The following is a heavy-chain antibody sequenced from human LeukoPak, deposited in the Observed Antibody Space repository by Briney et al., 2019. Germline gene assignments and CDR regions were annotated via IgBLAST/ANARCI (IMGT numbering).Heavy chain of an antibody. CDR3: ARPELRFLEWLFGSFDY. Sequence: VASAKVSCKASGYTFTSYYMHWVRQAPGQGLEWMGIINPSGGSTSYAQKFQGRVTMTRDTSTSTVYMELNSLRAEDTAVYYCARPELRFLEWLFGSFDYWGQGTLVTVSS. CDR2: INPSGGST. CDR1: GYTFTSYY. V-gene: IGHV1-46*01. J-gene: IGHJ4*02. D-gene: IGHD3-3*01.